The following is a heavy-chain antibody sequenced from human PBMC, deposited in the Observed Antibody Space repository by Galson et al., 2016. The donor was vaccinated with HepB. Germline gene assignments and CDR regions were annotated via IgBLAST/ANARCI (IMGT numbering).Heavy chain of an antibody. CDR2: INPNSGGT. D-gene: IGHD3-10*01. CDR3: ARVFTMVRGVTNTFYYYGMDV. V-gene: IGHV1-2*02. CDR1: GYTLTDYY. Sequence: SVKVSCKASGYTLTDYYIHWVRQAPGQGLEWMGWINPNSGGTNYAQKFQGRVTMTGDTSISTAYMELSGLKSDDTAVYYCARVFTMVRGVTNTFYYYGMDVWGQGTTVTVSS. J-gene: IGHJ6*02.